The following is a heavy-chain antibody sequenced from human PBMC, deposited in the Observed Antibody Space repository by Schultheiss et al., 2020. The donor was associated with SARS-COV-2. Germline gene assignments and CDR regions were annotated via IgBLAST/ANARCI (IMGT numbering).Heavy chain of an antibody. V-gene: IGHV4-39*07. J-gene: IGHJ1*01. CDR3: ARRRVGFQH. D-gene: IGHD2-2*01. CDR2: IYHSGST. CDR1: GGSVSRGGNY. Sequence: SETLSLTCSVSGGSVSRGGNYWGWIRQPPGKGLEWIGSIYHSGSTYYNPSLKSRVTISVDRSKNQFSLKLSSVTAADTAVYYCARRRVGFQHWGQGTLVTVSS.